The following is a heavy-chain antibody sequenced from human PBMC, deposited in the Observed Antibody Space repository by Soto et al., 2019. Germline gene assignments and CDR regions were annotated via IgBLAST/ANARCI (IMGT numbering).Heavy chain of an antibody. J-gene: IGHJ4*02. CDR3: AREYYDFWSGYYSYSGY. CDR2: ISYDGSNK. Sequence: QVQLVESGGGVVQPGRSLRLSCAASGFTFSSYAMHWVRQAPGKGLEWVAVISYDGSNKYYADSVKGRVTISRDNSKNPLYLQMNSLRAEDTAVYYCAREYYDFWSGYYSYSGYWGQGTLVTVSS. V-gene: IGHV3-30-3*01. D-gene: IGHD3-3*01. CDR1: GFTFSSYA.